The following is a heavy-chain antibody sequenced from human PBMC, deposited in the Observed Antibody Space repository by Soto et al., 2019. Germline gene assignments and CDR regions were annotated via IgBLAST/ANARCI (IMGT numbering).Heavy chain of an antibody. CDR2: IKTSGDTT. CDR3: TKDVTGDIGADF. V-gene: IGHV3-23*05. J-gene: IGHJ4*02. CDR1: GFAFSNCA. D-gene: IGHD2-21*02. Sequence: GGSLRLSCAASGFAFSNCAMSWVRQAPGKGLEWVSTIKTSGDTTFYADPVKGRFTTSRDDSKDTLYLQMNSLRAEDTATYYCTKDVTGDIGADFWGQGTPVTVSS.